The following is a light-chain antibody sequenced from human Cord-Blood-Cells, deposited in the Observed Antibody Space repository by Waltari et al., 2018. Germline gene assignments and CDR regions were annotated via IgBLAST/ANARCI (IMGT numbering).Light chain of an antibody. CDR3: SSYTSSSTLWV. Sequence: QSALTQPASVSGSPGQSITISRPGTSSYVGGYNYVPWYQQHPGKAPKLMIYEVSNRPSGVSNRFSGSKSGNTASLTISGLQAEDEADYYCSSYTSSSTLWVFGGGTKLTVL. V-gene: IGLV2-14*01. CDR2: EVS. CDR1: SSYVGGYNY. J-gene: IGLJ3*02.